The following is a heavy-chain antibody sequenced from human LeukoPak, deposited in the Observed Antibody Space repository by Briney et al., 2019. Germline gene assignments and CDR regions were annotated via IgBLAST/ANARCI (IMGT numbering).Heavy chain of an antibody. CDR3: AREGFGELYYWFDP. CDR1: GGTFSNYA. J-gene: IGHJ5*02. Sequence: GASVKVSCKASGGTFSNYAISWVRQAPRQGLEWMGRIIPILDMTNYAQKFQGRVTITADKSTSTAYIELSSLRSEDTAVYYCAREGFGELYYWFDPWGQGTLVTVSS. D-gene: IGHD3-10*01. CDR2: IIPILDMT. V-gene: IGHV1-69*04.